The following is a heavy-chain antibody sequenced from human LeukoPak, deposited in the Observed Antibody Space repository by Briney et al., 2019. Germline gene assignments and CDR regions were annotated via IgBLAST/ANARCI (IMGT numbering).Heavy chain of an antibody. CDR2: ISSSSSYI. CDR1: GFTFSSYS. Sequence: GGSLRPSCAASGFTFSSYSMNWVRQAPGKGLEWVSSISSSSSYIYYADSVKGRSTISRDNAKNSLYLQMNSLRAEDTAVYYCARDWGRYSSSWYGSYWGQGTLVTVSS. D-gene: IGHD6-13*01. CDR3: ARDWGRYSSSWYGSY. V-gene: IGHV3-21*01. J-gene: IGHJ4*02.